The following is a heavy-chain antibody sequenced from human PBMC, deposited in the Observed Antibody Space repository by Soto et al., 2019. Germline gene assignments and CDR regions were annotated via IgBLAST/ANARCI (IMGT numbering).Heavy chain of an antibody. Sequence: QVHLVQSGTEVKKPGASVKVSCKASGYRFTNYGISWVRQAPGQGLEWMGWISGYNVNTNYAQKFQGRLTMTTATSTNTAYMELRSLRSEDTAVYYCARDGRGSSSFRLPLDPWGQGTLVTVSS. CDR3: ARDGRGSSSFRLPLDP. CDR2: ISGYNVNT. D-gene: IGHD6-6*01. V-gene: IGHV1-18*01. CDR1: GYRFTNYG. J-gene: IGHJ5*02.